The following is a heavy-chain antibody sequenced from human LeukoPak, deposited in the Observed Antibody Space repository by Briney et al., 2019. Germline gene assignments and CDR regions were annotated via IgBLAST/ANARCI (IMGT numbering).Heavy chain of an antibody. CDR3: ARAAPVAGDFDY. J-gene: IGHJ4*02. CDR2: IIPILGIA. CDR1: GGTFSSYT. Sequence: SVKVSCKASGGTFSSYTISWVRQAPGQGLEWMGRIIPILGIANYAQKFQGRVTITADKSTSTANMEVSSLRSEDTAVYYCARAAPVAGDFDYWGQGTLVTVSS. V-gene: IGHV1-69*02. D-gene: IGHD6-19*01.